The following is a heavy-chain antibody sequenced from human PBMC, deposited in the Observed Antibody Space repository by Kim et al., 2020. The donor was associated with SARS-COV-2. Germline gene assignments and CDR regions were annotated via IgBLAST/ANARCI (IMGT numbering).Heavy chain of an antibody. D-gene: IGHD3-9*01. Sequence: SETLSLTCTVSGGSISSYYWSWIRQPPGQGLEWIGYIYYSGSTNYNPSLKSRVTISVDTSKNQFSLKLSSVTAADTAVYYCARAADILTGYYKGYAFDMCGQGTMVTVSS. CDR2: IYYSGST. CDR3: ARAADILTGYYKGYAFDM. CDR1: GGSISSYY. J-gene: IGHJ3*02. V-gene: IGHV4-59*01.